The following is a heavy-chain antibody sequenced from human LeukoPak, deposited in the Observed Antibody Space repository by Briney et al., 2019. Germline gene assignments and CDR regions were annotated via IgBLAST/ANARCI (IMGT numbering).Heavy chain of an antibody. CDR3: ARSDRGYYWTPFDY. V-gene: IGHV3-9*03. Sequence: GRSLRLSCAASGFTFDDYAMHWVRQAPGKGLEWVSGISWSSGSIGYADSVKGRFTISRDNAKNSLYLQMNSLGAGDMALYYCARSDRGYYWTPFDYWGQGTLVTVSS. CDR1: GFTFDDYA. D-gene: IGHD3-22*01. CDR2: ISWSSGSI. J-gene: IGHJ4*02.